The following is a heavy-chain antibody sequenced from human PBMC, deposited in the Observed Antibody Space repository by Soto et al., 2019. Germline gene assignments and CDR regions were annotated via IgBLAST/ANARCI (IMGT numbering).Heavy chain of an antibody. J-gene: IGHJ3*02. CDR3: ARISYGDYAFDI. Sequence: EVQLVESGGGLVQPGGSLRLSCAASGFTFSSYDMHWVRQAPGKGLEWVSAIGTAGDTYYPGSVKGRFTISRENAKNSLYLQMNSLRAEDTAVYYCARISYGDYAFDIWGQGTMVTVSS. CDR1: GFTFSSYD. D-gene: IGHD4-17*01. CDR2: IGTAGDT. V-gene: IGHV3-13*01.